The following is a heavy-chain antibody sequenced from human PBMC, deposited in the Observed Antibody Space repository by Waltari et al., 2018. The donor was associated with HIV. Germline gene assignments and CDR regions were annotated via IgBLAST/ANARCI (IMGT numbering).Heavy chain of an antibody. Sequence: LVESGGGVVKPGRSLRLSCVGSGFSFNCSNMNWVRHIPGKRLEWVASISSVSSYIYYSNSVKDRFIVARDNDKRTLYLQMNRLTVADTAIYYCARDSEASTVTLKSSLWGRGTMVTVSS. D-gene: IGHD4-17*01. CDR2: ISSVSSYI. CDR1: GFSFNCSN. V-gene: IGHV3-21*01. J-gene: IGHJ1*01. CDR3: ARDSEASTVTLKSSL.